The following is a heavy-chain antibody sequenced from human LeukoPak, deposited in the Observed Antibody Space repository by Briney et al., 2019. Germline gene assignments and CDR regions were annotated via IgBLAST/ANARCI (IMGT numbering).Heavy chain of an antibody. D-gene: IGHD6-25*01. CDR1: GGTFSSYA. CDR2: IIPIFGTA. V-gene: IGHV1-69*05. J-gene: IGHJ5*02. Sequence: SVKVSCEASGGTFSSYAISWVRQAPGQGLEWMGRIIPIFGTANYAQKFQGRVTITRNTSISTAYMELSSLRSEDTAVYYCARGGETGWFDPWGQGTLVTVFS. CDR3: ARGGETGWFDP.